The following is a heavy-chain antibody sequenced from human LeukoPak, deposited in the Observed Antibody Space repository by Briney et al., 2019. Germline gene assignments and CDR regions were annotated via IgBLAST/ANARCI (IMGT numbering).Heavy chain of an antibody. CDR3: ARDLDSSGYYQEGFQH. Sequence: SETLSLTCTVSGGSISSYYWSWIRQPPGKGLEWIGEIYHSGSTNYNPPPKSRVTISVDKSKNQFSLKLSSVTAADTAVYYCARDLDSSGYYQEGFQHWGQGTLVTVSS. CDR2: IYHSGST. J-gene: IGHJ1*01. D-gene: IGHD3-22*01. V-gene: IGHV4-59*12. CDR1: GGSISSYY.